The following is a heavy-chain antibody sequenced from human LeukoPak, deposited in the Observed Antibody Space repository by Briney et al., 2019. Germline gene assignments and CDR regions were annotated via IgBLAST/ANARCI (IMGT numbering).Heavy chain of an antibody. D-gene: IGHD2-2*01. CDR3: AKVETSGGANCYALDY. CDR2: ISGSDGST. J-gene: IGHJ4*02. CDR1: GYTFSSHG. V-gene: IGHV3-23*01. Sequence: GGSLRLSCAASGYTFSSHGLTWVRQAPDKGLEWVSAISGSDGSTYYADSVKGRFTISRDDSQNTLYLQMNSLSAEDTAVYYCAKVETSGGANCYALDYWGQGTLVTVSS.